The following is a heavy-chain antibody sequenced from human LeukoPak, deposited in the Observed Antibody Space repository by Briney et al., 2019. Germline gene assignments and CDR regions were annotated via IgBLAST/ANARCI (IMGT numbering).Heavy chain of an antibody. CDR1: AGSISSSNYY. CDR3: ARGRPDGSGSYYKFDP. Sequence: TSETLSLTCTVSAGSISSSNYYWGWIRQPPGKGPEWIGSIYYSGRTYYNPSLKSRVTISVDTSKKQFSLKLSSVTAADTAVYYCARGRPDGSGSYYKFDPWGQGTLVTVSS. CDR2: IYYSGRT. J-gene: IGHJ5*02. D-gene: IGHD3-10*01. V-gene: IGHV4-39*01.